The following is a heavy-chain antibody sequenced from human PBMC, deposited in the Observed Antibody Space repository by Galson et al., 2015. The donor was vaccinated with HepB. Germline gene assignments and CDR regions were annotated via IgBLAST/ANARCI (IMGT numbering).Heavy chain of an antibody. V-gene: IGHV3-30*04. CDR2: ISYDGSNK. CDR1: GFTFSSYA. D-gene: IGHD6-19*01. Sequence: SLRLSCAASGFTFSSYAMHWVRQAPGKGLEWVAVISYDGSNKYYADSVKGRFTISRDNSKNTLYLQMNSLRAEDTAVYYCAKDWRAVAGIRRGYYFDYWGQGTLVTVSS. J-gene: IGHJ4*02. CDR3: AKDWRAVAGIRRGYYFDY.